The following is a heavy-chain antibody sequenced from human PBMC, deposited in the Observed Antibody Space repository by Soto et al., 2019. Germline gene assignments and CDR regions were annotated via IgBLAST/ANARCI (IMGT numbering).Heavy chain of an antibody. Sequence: SETLSLACTVSGGSISSYYWSWIRQPPGKGLEWIGYIYYSGSTNYNPSLKSRVTISVDTSKNQFSLKLSSVTAADTAVYYCARVYPDSYGPPTYFDYCGQGTLVTVSS. CDR3: ARVYPDSYGPPTYFDY. D-gene: IGHD5-18*01. CDR1: GGSISSYY. J-gene: IGHJ4*02. V-gene: IGHV4-59*01. CDR2: IYYSGST.